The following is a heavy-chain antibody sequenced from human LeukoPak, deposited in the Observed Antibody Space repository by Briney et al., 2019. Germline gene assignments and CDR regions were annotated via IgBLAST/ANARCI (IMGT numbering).Heavy chain of an antibody. CDR1: GFTFSSYG. D-gene: IGHD3-3*01. CDR3: AKDGARFLVVYYYYMDV. Sequence: PGGSLRLSCAASGFTFSSYGMHWVRQSPGKGLEWVAFSRYDGGNKFYAESVRGRFTISRDNSKNTLYLQMNSLRPEDTAIYYCAKDGARFLVVYYYYMDVWGKGTTVTVSS. CDR2: SRYDGGNK. V-gene: IGHV3-30*02. J-gene: IGHJ6*03.